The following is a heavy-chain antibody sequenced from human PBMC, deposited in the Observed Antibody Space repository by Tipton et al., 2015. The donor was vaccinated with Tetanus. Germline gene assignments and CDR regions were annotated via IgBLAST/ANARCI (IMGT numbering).Heavy chain of an antibody. V-gene: IGHV3-74*01. J-gene: IGHJ4*02. D-gene: IGHD6-19*01. CDR3: TRVRYSSGWYPSDY. Sequence: SLRLSCAASGFTFSSYWMHWVRQAPGKGLVWVSRINRDGTTTTYADSVKGRFTISRDNARNTVYLQMNSLKAEDSAVYYCTRVRYSSGWYPSDYWGQGTLVTVSS. CDR1: GFTFSSYW. CDR2: INRDGTTT.